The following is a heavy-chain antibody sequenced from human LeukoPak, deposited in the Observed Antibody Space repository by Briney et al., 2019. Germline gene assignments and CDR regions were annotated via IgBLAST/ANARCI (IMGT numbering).Heavy chain of an antibody. CDR1: GFSFRISS. V-gene: IGHV3-21*01. Sequence: GGSLRLSCAASGFSFRISSMSWVRQAPGKGLEWVSSISSSSSYIYYADSVKGRFTISRDNSKNTLYLQMNSLRAEDTAVYYCARGYYYYGMDVWGQGTTVTVSS. CDR2: ISSSSSYI. J-gene: IGHJ6*02. CDR3: ARGYYYYGMDV.